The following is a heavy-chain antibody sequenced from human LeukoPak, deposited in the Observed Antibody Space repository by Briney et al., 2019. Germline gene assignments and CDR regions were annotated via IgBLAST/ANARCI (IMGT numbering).Heavy chain of an antibody. CDR1: GXTFTXYG. J-gene: IGHJ4*02. CDR2: ISAYNGNT. CDR3: ARERVGFFDY. V-gene: IGHV1-18*01. Sequence: VXXSCKXXGXTFTXYGISWVRQAPGQGLEWMGWISAYNGNTNYAQKLQGRVTMTTDTSTSTAYMELRSLRSDDTAVYYCARERVGFFDYWGQGTLVTVSS. D-gene: IGHD1-26*01.